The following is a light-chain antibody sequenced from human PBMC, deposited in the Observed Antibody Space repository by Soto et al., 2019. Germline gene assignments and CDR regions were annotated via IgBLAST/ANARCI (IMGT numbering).Light chain of an antibody. CDR3: QQYNDFQYT. J-gene: IGKJ2*01. CDR1: QSISYW. Sequence: DIQMTQSPSTLSASVGDRVTITCRASQSISYWLAWYQQKPGKAPKLLIYKATNLQSGVPSRFSGSGSGTDFSLTISSLQPEDSATYFCQQYNDFQYTFGPGTKLEI. V-gene: IGKV1-5*03. CDR2: KAT.